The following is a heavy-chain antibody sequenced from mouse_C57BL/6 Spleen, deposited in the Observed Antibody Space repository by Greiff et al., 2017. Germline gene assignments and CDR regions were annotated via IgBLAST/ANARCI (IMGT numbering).Heavy chain of an antibody. V-gene: IGHV1-74*01. Sequence: QVQLQQPGAELVKPGASVKVSCKASGYTFTSYWMHWVKQRPGQGLEWIGRLHPSDSDTNYNQKLKGKATLTVDKSSSTAYMQLSSLASEDSAVYYCAIYGGYYAMDYWGQGTSVTVSS. CDR3: AIYGGYYAMDY. CDR1: GYTFTSYW. CDR2: LHPSDSDT. J-gene: IGHJ4*01. D-gene: IGHD1-1*02.